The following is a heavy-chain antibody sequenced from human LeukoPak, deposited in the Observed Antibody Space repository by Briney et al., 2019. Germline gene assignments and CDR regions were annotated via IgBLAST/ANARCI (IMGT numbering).Heavy chain of an antibody. J-gene: IGHJ5*02. CDR3: ARDRALLRYFDWSSHYCFDP. Sequence: GGSVRLSCAASGFTFSSNGMHWVRQAPGKGLEGVAVRCYDGSNKYYADSVKGRFTISRDNSKNTLYVEVDSLRADDRAVYYCARDRALLRYFDWSSHYCFDPWAQ. CDR1: GFTFSSNG. D-gene: IGHD3-9*01. V-gene: IGHV3-33*01. CDR2: RCYDGSNK.